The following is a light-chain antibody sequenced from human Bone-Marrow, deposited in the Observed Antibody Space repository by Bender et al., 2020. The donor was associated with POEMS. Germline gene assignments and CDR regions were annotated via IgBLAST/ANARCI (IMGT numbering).Light chain of an antibody. CDR2: EVT. Sequence: QSALTQPASVSGSPGQSITISCTGTSSDVGGYDHVSWYQQHPGKAPKLMIYEVTHRPSGVSSRFSGSKSDNTASLTISGLQAEDEADYYCALYISSDQLIFGGGTKLTVL. CDR3: ALYISSDQLI. CDR1: SSDVGGYDH. V-gene: IGLV2-14*01. J-gene: IGLJ2*01.